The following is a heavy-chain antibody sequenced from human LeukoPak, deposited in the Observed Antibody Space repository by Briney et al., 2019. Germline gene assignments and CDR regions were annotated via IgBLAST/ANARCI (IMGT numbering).Heavy chain of an antibody. Sequence: SETLSLTCTVSGGSISSYYWSWIRQPPGKGLEWIGYIYHSGSTNYNPSLKSRVTISVDTSKNQFSLKLSSVTAADTAVYYCARGYYGSGSYWDPWGQGTLVTVSS. D-gene: IGHD3-10*01. CDR1: GGSISSYY. CDR2: IYHSGST. CDR3: ARGYYGSGSYWDP. J-gene: IGHJ5*02. V-gene: IGHV4-59*01.